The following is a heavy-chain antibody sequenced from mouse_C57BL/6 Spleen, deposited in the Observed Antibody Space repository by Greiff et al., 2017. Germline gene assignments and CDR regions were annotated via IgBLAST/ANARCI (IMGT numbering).Heavy chain of an antibody. Sequence: VQLQQSGPELVKPGASVKLSCKASGYSFTGYWMDWVKQSPEKSLEWIGEINPRSGRTTYNEKFKAKATLTADKSSSTAYMQLNSLTSEDSAVYYCARNDTGTCFAYWGQGTLVTVSA. CDR2: INPRSGRT. V-gene: IGHV1-42*01. D-gene: IGHD2-3*01. CDR3: ARNDTGTCFAY. CDR1: GYSFTGYW. J-gene: IGHJ3*01.